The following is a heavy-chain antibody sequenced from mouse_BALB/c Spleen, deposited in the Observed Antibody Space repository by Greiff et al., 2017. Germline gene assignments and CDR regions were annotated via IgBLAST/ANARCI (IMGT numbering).Heavy chain of an antibody. Sequence: VQGVESGAELAKPGASVKMSCKASGYTFTSYWMHWVKQRPGQGLEWIGYINPSTGYTEYNQKFKDKATLTADKSSSTAYMQLSSLTSEDSAVYYCARWGGNHVGWGQGTTLTVSS. CDR2: INPSTGYT. J-gene: IGHJ2*01. V-gene: IGHV1-7*01. D-gene: IGHD2-1*01. CDR3: ARWGGNHVG. CDR1: GYTFTSYW.